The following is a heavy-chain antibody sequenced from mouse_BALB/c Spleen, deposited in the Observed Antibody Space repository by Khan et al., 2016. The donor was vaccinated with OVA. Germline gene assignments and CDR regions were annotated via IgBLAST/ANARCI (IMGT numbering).Heavy chain of an antibody. CDR1: GYTFTNYV. J-gene: IGHJ2*01. CDR2: INTYTGEP. Sequence: QLVQSGPELKKPGETVKISCKASGYTFTNYVMNWVKQSPGKGLKWMGWINTYTGEPTYDDDFKGRFAFSLETSASTAYLQINSLKNEDTATYFCARFHGGYWGQGTTLTVAS. V-gene: IGHV9-3-1*01. CDR3: ARFHGGY.